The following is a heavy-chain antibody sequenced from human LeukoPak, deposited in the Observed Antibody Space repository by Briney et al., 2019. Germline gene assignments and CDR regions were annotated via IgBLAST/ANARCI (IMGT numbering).Heavy chain of an antibody. CDR3: ARGASVEAGNDNAFDI. Sequence: GGSLRLSCAASGFTFSSYSMNWVRQAPGKGLEWVSSLSTSSSYIYYADSVKGRFTISRDNAKKSLYQQMNSLRADDTAVYYWARGASVEAGNDNAFDIWGQGTMVTVSS. V-gene: IGHV3-21*01. CDR1: GFTFSSYS. CDR2: LSTSSSYI. J-gene: IGHJ3*02. D-gene: IGHD6-19*01.